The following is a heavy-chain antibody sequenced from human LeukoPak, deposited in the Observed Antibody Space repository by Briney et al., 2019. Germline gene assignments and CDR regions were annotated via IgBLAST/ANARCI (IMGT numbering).Heavy chain of an antibody. V-gene: IGHV1-18*01. CDR2: ISAYNGNT. D-gene: IGHD6-13*01. Sequence: GESLKISCKGSGYSFTSYGISWVRQAPGQGLEWMGWISAYNGNTNYAQKLQGRVTMTTDTSTSTAYMELRSLRSDDTAVYYCAREERGGSSWYGYYYMDVWGKGTTVTVSS. CDR3: AREERGGSSWYGYYYMDV. CDR1: GYSFTSYG. J-gene: IGHJ6*03.